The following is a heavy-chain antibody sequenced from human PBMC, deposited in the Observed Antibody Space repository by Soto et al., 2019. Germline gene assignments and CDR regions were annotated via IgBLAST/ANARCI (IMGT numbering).Heavy chain of an antibody. CDR3: VKQWPDSYAPFDAFDI. J-gene: IGHJ3*02. V-gene: IGHV3-64D*08. CDR1: GFPFSGYS. Sequence: GGSLILSCSSSGFPFSGYSRHLVLPAPWKGLEYVSAISSNGGSTYYADSVKGRFTISRDNSKNTLYLQMSSLRAEDTAVYYCVKQWPDSYAPFDAFDIWGQGTMVTVS. CDR2: ISSNGGST. D-gene: IGHD2-2*01.